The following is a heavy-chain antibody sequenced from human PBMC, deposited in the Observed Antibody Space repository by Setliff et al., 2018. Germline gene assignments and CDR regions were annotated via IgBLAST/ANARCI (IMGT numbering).Heavy chain of an antibody. CDR3: ARLDSGYDPDY. CDR2: INHSGST. J-gene: IGHJ4*02. V-gene: IGHV4-34*01. D-gene: IGHD5-12*01. Sequence: KTSETLSLTCAVYGGSFSGYYWSWIRQPPGEGLEWIGEINHSGSTNYNPSLKSRVTISVDTSKNQFSLKLSSVTAADTAVYYCARLDSGYDPDYWGQGTLVTVSS. CDR1: GGSFSGYY.